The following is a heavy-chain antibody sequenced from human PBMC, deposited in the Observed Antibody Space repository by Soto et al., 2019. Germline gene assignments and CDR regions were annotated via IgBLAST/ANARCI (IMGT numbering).Heavy chain of an antibody. D-gene: IGHD1-26*01. CDR1: GGSVTRGNYY. V-gene: IGHV4-61*01. CDR2: IYYTSSN. CDR3: ARGRIEGGRNFGY. Sequence: KPSETLSLTCTVSGGSVTRGNYYWNWIRQPPKKVLEWIGYIYYTSSNNYAPSLGSRVTISVDTSKNPFSLKLSSVTAADTAVYYCARGRIEGGRNFGYWGQGTLVTVSS. J-gene: IGHJ4*02.